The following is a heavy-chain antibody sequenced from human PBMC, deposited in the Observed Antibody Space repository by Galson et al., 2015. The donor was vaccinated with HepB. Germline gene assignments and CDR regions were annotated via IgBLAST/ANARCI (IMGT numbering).Heavy chain of an antibody. CDR3: AKEGEYQLLRGAYYMDV. Sequence: SLRLSCAASGFTFSSYGMHWVRQAPGKGLEWVAVISYDGSNKYYADSVKGRFTISRDNSKNTLYLQMNSLRAEDTAVYYCAKEGEYQLLRGAYYMDVWGKGTTVTVSS. V-gene: IGHV3-30*18. D-gene: IGHD2-2*01. J-gene: IGHJ6*03. CDR1: GFTFSSYG. CDR2: ISYDGSNK.